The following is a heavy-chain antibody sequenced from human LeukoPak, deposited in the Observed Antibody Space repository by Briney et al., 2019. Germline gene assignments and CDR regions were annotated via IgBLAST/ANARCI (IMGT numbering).Heavy chain of an antibody. D-gene: IGHD6-13*01. CDR3: ARSPGIAAAYLDY. Sequence: SVKVSCKASGGTFSSYAISWVRQAPGQGLEWMGRIIPILGIANYAQKFQGRVTITADKSTSTAYMELSSLRSEDTAVYYCARSPGIAAAYLDYWGQGTLVTVSS. CDR2: IIPILGIA. V-gene: IGHV1-69*04. CDR1: GGTFSSYA. J-gene: IGHJ4*02.